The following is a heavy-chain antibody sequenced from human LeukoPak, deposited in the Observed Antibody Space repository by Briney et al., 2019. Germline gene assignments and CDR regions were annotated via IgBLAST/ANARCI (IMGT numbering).Heavy chain of an antibody. J-gene: IGHJ4*02. CDR2: IRSKAYGGTT. D-gene: IGHD5-18*01. V-gene: IGHV3-49*03. CDR3: TRASSIQLSWGGGDY. Sequence: GGSLRLSCTASGFTFGDYAMSWFRQAPGKGLEWVGFIRSKAYGGTTEYAASVKGRFTISRDDSKSIAYLQMNSLKTEDTAVYYCTRASSIQLSWGGGDYWGQGTLVTVSS. CDR1: GFTFGDYA.